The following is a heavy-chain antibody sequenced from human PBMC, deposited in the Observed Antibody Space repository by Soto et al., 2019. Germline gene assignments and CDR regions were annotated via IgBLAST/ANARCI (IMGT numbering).Heavy chain of an antibody. D-gene: IGHD5-12*01. V-gene: IGHV3-30*18. Sequence: PVGSLRLSCAASGFTFSSYGMHWVRQAPGKGLEWVAVISYDGSNKYYADSVKGRFTISRDNSKNTLYLQMNSLRAEDTAVYYCAKDSGYDSGTKGYFDYWGQGTLVTVSS. CDR2: ISYDGSNK. CDR3: AKDSGYDSGTKGYFDY. J-gene: IGHJ4*02. CDR1: GFTFSSYG.